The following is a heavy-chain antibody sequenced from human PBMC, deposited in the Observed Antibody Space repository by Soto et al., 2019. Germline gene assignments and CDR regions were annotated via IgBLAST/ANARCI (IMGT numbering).Heavy chain of an antibody. V-gene: IGHV1-69*06. CDR3: ARDLPPSKPGAARPLDY. J-gene: IGHJ4*02. CDR2: IIPIFGTA. D-gene: IGHD6-6*01. Sequence: SVKVSCKASGGTFSSYAVSWVRQAPGQGLEWMGGIIPIFGTANYAQKFQGRVTITADKSTSTAYMELSSLRSEDTAVYYCARDLPPSKPGAARPLDYWGQGTLVTVSS. CDR1: GGTFSSYA.